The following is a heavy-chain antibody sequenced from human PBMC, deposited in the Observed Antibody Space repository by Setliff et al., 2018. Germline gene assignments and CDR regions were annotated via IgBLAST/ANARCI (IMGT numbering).Heavy chain of an antibody. CDR2: FHTGGST. CDR3: ARAGPTLTISRVLVVSSFDP. D-gene: IGHD3-3*01. CDR1: ADSISSGSYY. Sequence: KPSATLSLTCTVSADSISSGSYYWTWIRQPAGKGLEWIGHFHTGGSTNYNRSLRSRVSISVDTSKNQFSLKLSSVTAADTATYYCARAGPTLTISRVLVVSSFDPWGQGSRVTVSS. J-gene: IGHJ5*02. V-gene: IGHV4-61*09.